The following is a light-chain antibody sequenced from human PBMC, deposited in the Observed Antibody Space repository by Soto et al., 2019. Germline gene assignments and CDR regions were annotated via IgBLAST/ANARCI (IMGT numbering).Light chain of an antibody. V-gene: IGKV1-5*01. J-gene: IGKJ4*01. CDR1: QSITTW. CDR3: QQLNSYPLT. CDR2: AAS. Sequence: DIQMTQSPSTVSASVGDSVPITCLASQSITTWLAWSQQRPGKAPKLLIYAASTLQSGVPSRVSGSGSGTEFTLTSSSLQPEDFATYYCQQLNSYPLTFGGGTKVDIK.